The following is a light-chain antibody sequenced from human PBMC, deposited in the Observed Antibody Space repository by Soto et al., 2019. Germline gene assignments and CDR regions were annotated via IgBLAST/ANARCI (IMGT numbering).Light chain of an antibody. J-gene: IGKJ5*01. CDR1: QSVSSSY. CDR3: QQYGGSPSIT. Sequence: EIVLPQSPGTLSLSPGERATLSCRARQSVSSSYLAWYQQKPGQAPRLLIYDASGRATGIPDRFSGSGSGTDFTLTIGRLEPEDSAVYYCQQYGGSPSITFGQGTRLEIK. V-gene: IGKV3-20*01. CDR2: DAS.